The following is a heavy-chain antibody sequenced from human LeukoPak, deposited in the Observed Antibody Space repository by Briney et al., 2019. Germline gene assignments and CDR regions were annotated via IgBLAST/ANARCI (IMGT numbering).Heavy chain of an antibody. CDR2: IHYSGSS. Sequence: SETLSLTCAVSGGSISTYYWSWIRQPPGKGLEWIGYIHYSGSSNYNPALKSRVTISLDTSKNQFSLKLSSVTAADTAVYYCARGAAATYWGQGTLVTVSS. CDR1: GGSISTYY. CDR3: ARGAAATY. J-gene: IGHJ4*02. D-gene: IGHD6-13*01. V-gene: IGHV4-59*01.